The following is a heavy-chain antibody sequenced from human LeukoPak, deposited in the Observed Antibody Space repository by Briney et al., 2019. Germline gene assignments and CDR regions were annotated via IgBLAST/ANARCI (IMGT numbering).Heavy chain of an antibody. CDR1: GGSFSGYY. CDR2: INHSGST. Sequence: SETLSLTCAVYGGSFSGYYWSWIRQPPGKGLEWIGEINHSGSTNYNPSLKSRVTISVDTSKNQFSLKLSSVTAADTAVYYCARLAPMVSWYPDAFDIWGQGTMVTVSS. CDR3: ARLAPMVSWYPDAFDI. V-gene: IGHV4-34*01. J-gene: IGHJ3*02. D-gene: IGHD1-26*01.